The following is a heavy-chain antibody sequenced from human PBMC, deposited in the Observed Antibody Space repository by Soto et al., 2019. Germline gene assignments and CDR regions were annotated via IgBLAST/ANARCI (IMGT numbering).Heavy chain of an antibody. CDR1: GYTFTSYD. J-gene: IGHJ6*02. V-gene: IGHV1-8*01. D-gene: IGHD6-19*01. CDR2: MNPNSGNT. Sequence: ASVKVSCKASGYTFTSYDINWVRQATGQGLEWMGWMNPNSGNTGYAQKCQGRVTMTRNTSISTAYMELSSLRSEDTAVYYCARGSYSSGWYGVYYYYYGMDVWGQGTTVTVSS. CDR3: ARGSYSSGWYGVYYYYYGMDV.